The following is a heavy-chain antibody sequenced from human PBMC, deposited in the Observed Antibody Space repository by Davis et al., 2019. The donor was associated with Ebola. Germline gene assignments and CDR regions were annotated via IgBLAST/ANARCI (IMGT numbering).Heavy chain of an antibody. CDR1: GGSISTYY. Sequence: SETLSLTCTVSGGSISTYYWTWIRQPPGKGLEWIGYVFYSGGTNYNPSLKSRVTISVDTSKNQFSLKLSSVTAADTAVYYCARGPGDIVVVPAAIGYYYMDVWGKGTTVTVSS. D-gene: IGHD2-2*01. V-gene: IGHV4-59*01. CDR2: VFYSGGT. CDR3: ARGPGDIVVVPAAIGYYYMDV. J-gene: IGHJ6*03.